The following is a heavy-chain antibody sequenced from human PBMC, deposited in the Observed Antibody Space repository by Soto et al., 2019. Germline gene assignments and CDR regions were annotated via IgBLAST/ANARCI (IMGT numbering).Heavy chain of an antibody. CDR1: RFTFSSYA. CDR3: AKDHITMIVGPTDAFDI. Sequence: ETLRLSCSAARFTFSSYAMSWVRQAPGRGLEWVSAISGSGGSTYYADSVKGRFTISRDNSKNTLYLQMNSLRAEDTAVYYCAKDHITMIVGPTDAFDIWGQGTMVTVSS. J-gene: IGHJ3*02. D-gene: IGHD3-22*01. CDR2: ISGSGGST. V-gene: IGHV3-23*01.